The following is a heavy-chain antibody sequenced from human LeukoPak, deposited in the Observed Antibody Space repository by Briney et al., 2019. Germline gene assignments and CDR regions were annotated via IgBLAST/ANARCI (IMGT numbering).Heavy chain of an antibody. CDR2: INHSGST. Sequence: KPSETLSLTCAVYGGSFSGYYWSWIRQPPGKGLEWIGEINHSGSTNYNPSLKSRVTISVDTSKNQFSLKLSSVTAADTAVYYCATRGQGFFVNWFDPWGQGTLVTVSS. CDR3: ATRGQGFFVNWFDP. V-gene: IGHV4-34*01. J-gene: IGHJ5*02. D-gene: IGHD3-3*01. CDR1: GGSFSGYY.